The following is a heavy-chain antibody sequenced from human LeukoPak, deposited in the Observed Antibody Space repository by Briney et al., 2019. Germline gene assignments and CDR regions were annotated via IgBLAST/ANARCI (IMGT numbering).Heavy chain of an antibody. CDR2: IDRNGDST. Sequence: GGSLRLSCAASGFTFDDYGMSWVRQAPGKGLEWVSGIDRNGDSTGYADSVEGRFTISRDNAKNSLYLQMDSLRAEDTALYYCARDRRITIFGVVPRVAFDIWGQGTMVTVSS. J-gene: IGHJ3*02. D-gene: IGHD3-3*01. CDR1: GFTFDDYG. V-gene: IGHV3-20*04. CDR3: ARDRRITIFGVVPRVAFDI.